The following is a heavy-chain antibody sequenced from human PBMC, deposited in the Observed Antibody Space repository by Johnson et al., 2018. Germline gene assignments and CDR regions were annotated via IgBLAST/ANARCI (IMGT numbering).Heavy chain of an antibody. CDR3: AREGPRGEVTMVRGGGYFDY. CDR2: ISSSSTYI. J-gene: IGHJ4*02. CDR1: GLTFSSFS. D-gene: IGHD3-10*01. V-gene: IGHV3-21*01. Sequence: VQLVQSGGGLVKPGGSLRLSCAASGLTFSSFSMNWVRQAPGKGLEWVSSISSSSTYIYYADSVKGRFTLPRDNAKTSLYLQMTSLRAEETAVYYCAREGPRGEVTMVRGGGYFDYWGQGTLVTVSS.